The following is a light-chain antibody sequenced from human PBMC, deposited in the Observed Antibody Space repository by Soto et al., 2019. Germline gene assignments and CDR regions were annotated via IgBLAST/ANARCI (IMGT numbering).Light chain of an antibody. J-gene: IGKJ4*01. V-gene: IGKV2-28*01. CDR2: LGS. CDR3: MQVLQTPT. CDR1: QTLLHSNGYNY. Sequence: DIVMTQSPLSLPVTPGEPASISCRSSQTLLHSNGYNYLDWYVQRPGQSPQLLIYLGSSRASGVPGRFSGSGSGTDFTLKISRVEAEDVGVYYCMQVLQTPTFGGGTKVEIK.